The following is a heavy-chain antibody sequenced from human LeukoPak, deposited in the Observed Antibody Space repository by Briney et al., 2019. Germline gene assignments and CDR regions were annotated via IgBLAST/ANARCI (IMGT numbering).Heavy chain of an antibody. CDR1: GGSISSYY. J-gene: IGHJ2*01. V-gene: IGHV4-59*08. CDR3: ARQSDKLGIMSHWYFDL. Sequence: SETLSLTCTVSGGSISSYYWSWIRQPPGKGLEWIGYIYYSGSTNYNPSLKSRVTISVDTSKNQFSLKLSSVTAADTAVYYCARQSDKLGIMSHWYFDLWGRGTLVTVSS. D-gene: IGHD7-27*01. CDR2: IYYSGST.